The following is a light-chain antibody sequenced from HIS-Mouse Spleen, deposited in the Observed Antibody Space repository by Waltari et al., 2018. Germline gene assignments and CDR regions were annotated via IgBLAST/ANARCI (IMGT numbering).Light chain of an antibody. CDR1: SSDVGGYNY. Sequence: QSALTQPASVSGSPGQSITISCTGTSSDVGGYNYVSWYQQHPGKAPKLMSYDVSNRPSGVSNRVSGSKSGNTASLTSSGLQAEDEADYYCSSYTSSSTYVFGTGTKVTVL. J-gene: IGLJ1*01. CDR2: DVS. V-gene: IGLV2-14*03. CDR3: SSYTSSSTYV.